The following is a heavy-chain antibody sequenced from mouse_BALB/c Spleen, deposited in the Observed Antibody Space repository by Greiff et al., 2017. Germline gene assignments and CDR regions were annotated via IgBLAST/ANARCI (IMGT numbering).Heavy chain of an antibody. CDR3: ARITTVVATPYYYAMDY. CDR2: IWGDGST. D-gene: IGHD1-1*01. CDR1: GFSLTGYG. J-gene: IGHJ4*01. Sequence: VKLMESGPGLVAPSQSLSITCTVSGFSLTGYGVNWVRQPPGKGLEWLGMIWGDGSTDYNSALKSRLSISKDNSKSQVFLKMNSLQTDDTARYYCARITTVVATPYYYAMDYWGQGTSVTVSS. V-gene: IGHV2-6-7*01.